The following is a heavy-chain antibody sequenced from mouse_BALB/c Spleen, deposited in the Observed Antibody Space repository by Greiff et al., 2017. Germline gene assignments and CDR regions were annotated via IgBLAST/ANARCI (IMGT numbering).Heavy chain of an antibody. D-gene: IGHD1-1*01. J-gene: IGHJ2*01. V-gene: IGHV5-4*02. CDR3: ARATTVVAPFDY. Sequence: EVNVVESGGGLVKPGGSLKLSCAASGFTFSDYYMYWVRQTPEKRLEWVATISDGGSYTYYPDSVKGRFTISRDNAKNNLYLQMSSLKSEDTAMYYCARATTVVAPFDYWGQGTTRTVSS. CDR2: ISDGGSYT. CDR1: GFTFSDYY.